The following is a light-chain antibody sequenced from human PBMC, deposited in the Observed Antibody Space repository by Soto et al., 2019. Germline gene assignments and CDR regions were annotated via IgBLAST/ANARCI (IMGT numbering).Light chain of an antibody. CDR2: DVR. V-gene: IGLV2-14*01. CDR3: SSYTSGNTPVV. CDR1: SSDVGGYSY. Sequence: QAVVTQPASVSGSPGQSITISCTGTSSDVGGYSYVSWYQQHPGKAPQLMIYDVRNRPSGVSNRFSGSKSGNTASLTISGLQADDEADYYCSSYTSGNTPVVFGGGTQLTVL. J-gene: IGLJ7*01.